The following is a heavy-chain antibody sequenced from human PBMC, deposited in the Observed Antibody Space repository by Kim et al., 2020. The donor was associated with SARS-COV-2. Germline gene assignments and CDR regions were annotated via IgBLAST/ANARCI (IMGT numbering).Heavy chain of an antibody. CDR3: ARLGYCSGGSYCFRVFDY. D-gene: IGHD2-15*01. J-gene: IGHJ4*01. V-gene: IGHV3-48*02. CDR2: ISSSSTI. Sequence: GGSLRLSCAASGFTFSSYSMNWVRQAPGKGLEWVSYISSSSTIYYADSVKGRFTISRDNAKNSLYLQMNSLRDEDTAVYYCARLGYCSGGSYCFRVFDY. CDR1: GFTFSSYS.